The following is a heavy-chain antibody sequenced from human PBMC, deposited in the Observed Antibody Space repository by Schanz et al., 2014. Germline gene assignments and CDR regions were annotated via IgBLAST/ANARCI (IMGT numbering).Heavy chain of an antibody. CDR3: AGTYCSSTSCYTGYYYMDV. CDR2: INTASGNT. V-gene: IGHV1-18*01. CDR1: GYTFTSHG. D-gene: IGHD2-2*02. Sequence: QVQLVQSGAEVKKPGASVKVSCKASGYTFTSHGISWVRQAPGQGLEWMGWINTASGNTRYSEAFQGRVTMTRDTSATTAYMELSSLTSEDTAVYYCAGTYCSSTSCYTGYYYMDVWGKGTTVTVSS. J-gene: IGHJ6*03.